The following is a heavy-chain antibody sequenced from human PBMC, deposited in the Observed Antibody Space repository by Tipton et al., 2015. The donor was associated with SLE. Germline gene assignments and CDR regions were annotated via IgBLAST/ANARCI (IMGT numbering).Heavy chain of an antibody. Sequence: TLSLTCTVSGGSISSYHWSWIRQPPGKGLEWIGHIYYSGSTNYNPSLKSRVTISVDTSKKQFSLKLSSVTAADTAVYYCARDGGSCWTGPFDYWGQGTLVTASS. J-gene: IGHJ4*02. CDR3: ARDGGSCWTGPFDY. V-gene: IGHV4-59*01. D-gene: IGHD6-19*01. CDR1: GGSISSYH. CDR2: IYYSGST.